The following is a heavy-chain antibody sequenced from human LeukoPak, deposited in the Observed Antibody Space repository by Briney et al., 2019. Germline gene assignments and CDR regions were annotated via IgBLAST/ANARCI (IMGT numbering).Heavy chain of an antibody. CDR1: GVSISSHY. D-gene: IGHD6-19*01. CDR2: IYYSGST. J-gene: IGHJ4*02. V-gene: IGHV4-59*11. Sequence: PSETLSLTCTVSGVSISSHYWSWIRQPPGKGLEWIGYIYYSGSTNYNPSLKSRVTISVDTSKNQFSLKLSSVTAADTAVYYCARGGLGPHYYFDYWGQGTLVTVSS. CDR3: ARGGLGPHYYFDY.